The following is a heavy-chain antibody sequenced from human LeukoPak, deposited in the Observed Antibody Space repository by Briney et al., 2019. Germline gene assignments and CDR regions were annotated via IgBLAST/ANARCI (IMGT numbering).Heavy chain of an antibody. Sequence: ASVKVSCKASGYTFTSYFMHWMRQAPGQGPEWLGIINPRGGSTDYSHKFQGRVTMTSDTSTSTVYMELHSLSPEDTAVYFCARVGVTASTADYWGQGTLVTVSS. D-gene: IGHD1-1*01. CDR2: INPRGGST. V-gene: IGHV1-46*01. CDR1: GYTFTSYF. J-gene: IGHJ4*02. CDR3: ARVGVTASTADY.